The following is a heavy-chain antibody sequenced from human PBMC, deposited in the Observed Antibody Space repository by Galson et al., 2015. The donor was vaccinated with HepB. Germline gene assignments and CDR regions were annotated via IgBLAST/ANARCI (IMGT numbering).Heavy chain of an antibody. V-gene: IGHV3-48*03. Sequence: SLRLSCAASGFTFSSYEMNWVRQAPGKGLEWLSYISSSGSTIFYADSVKGRFTISRDNAQNSLYLQMNSLRAEDTAVYYCATGGQTFTYWGQGTLVTVSS. CDR3: ATGGQTFTY. CDR2: ISSSGSTI. CDR1: GFTFSSYE. D-gene: IGHD3-16*01. J-gene: IGHJ4*02.